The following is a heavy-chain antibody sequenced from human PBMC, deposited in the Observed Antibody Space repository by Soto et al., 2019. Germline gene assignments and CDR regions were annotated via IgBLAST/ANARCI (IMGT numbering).Heavy chain of an antibody. CDR1: GDSITSGGYY. D-gene: IGHD3-10*01. Sequence: QVQLQESGPGVVKPSQTMSLTCTVSGDSITSGGYYWSWLHQQPGKGLEWIGYIYHSGGASYNPSLRGRAVISIDTSKNQFFLRMNAVTAADTATYYCARDYYGAGSHYYYYGMEVWGQGTTVTVSS. J-gene: IGHJ6*02. CDR3: ARDYYGAGSHYYYYGMEV. V-gene: IGHV4-31*03. CDR2: IYHSGGA.